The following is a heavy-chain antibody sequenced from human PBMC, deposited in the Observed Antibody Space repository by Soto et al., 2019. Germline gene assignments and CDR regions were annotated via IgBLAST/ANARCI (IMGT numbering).Heavy chain of an antibody. CDR1: GFTFSTSS. V-gene: IGHV3-23*01. CDR3: ARGGRFTFGFDY. CDR2: ISGDSGAI. Sequence: EVQLLESGGGLVQPGGSLRLSCAASGFTFSTSSMSWVRQAPGKGLEWVSAISGDSGAIYYADSVKGRFTISRDNSRDTLYLQMNSLRAKDTALYFCARGGRFTFGFDYWGQGTLISVSS. D-gene: IGHD3-16*01. J-gene: IGHJ4*02.